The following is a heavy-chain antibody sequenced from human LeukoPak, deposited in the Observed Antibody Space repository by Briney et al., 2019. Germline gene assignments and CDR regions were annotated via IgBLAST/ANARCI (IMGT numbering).Heavy chain of an antibody. CDR2: ISWNSGSI. J-gene: IGHJ4*02. D-gene: IGHD5-18*01. Sequence: GGSLRRSCAASGFTFDDYAMHWVRQAPGKGLEWVSGISWNSGSIGYADSVKGRFTISRDNAKNSLYLQMNSLRAEDTALYYCAKGPGTAMVTPFDYWGQGTLVTVSS. CDR1: GFTFDDYA. V-gene: IGHV3-9*01. CDR3: AKGPGTAMVTPFDY.